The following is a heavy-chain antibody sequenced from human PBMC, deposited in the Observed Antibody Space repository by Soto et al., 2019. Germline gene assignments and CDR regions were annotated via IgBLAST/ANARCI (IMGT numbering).Heavy chain of an antibody. CDR2: IIPIFSTT. CDR1: GGTFSNHA. CDR3: AREVAADGTFREDVFDI. Sequence: QVHLVQSGAEVKKPGSSVKVSCKAPGGTFSNHAINWVRQAPGQGLESMGRIIPIFSTTNYAQKFQGRVTMTADESTITAYLELSSLKQDDTAVYYCAREVAADGTFREDVFDIWGQGTLVTVSS. V-gene: IGHV1-69*12. D-gene: IGHD6-13*01. J-gene: IGHJ3*02.